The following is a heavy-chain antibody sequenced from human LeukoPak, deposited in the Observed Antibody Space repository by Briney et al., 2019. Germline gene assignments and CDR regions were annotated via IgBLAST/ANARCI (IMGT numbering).Heavy chain of an antibody. Sequence: PGGSLSLSCAASGFSFTSYAMHWVRQAPGKGLEWVAFIRDDGNNIHYADSVKDRFTISRDNSKNTLYLQMNSLRAEDTAVYYCARHRTASDYWGQGTLVTVSS. J-gene: IGHJ4*02. CDR2: IRDDGNNI. CDR3: ARHRTASDY. D-gene: IGHD3-16*02. V-gene: IGHV3-30*02. CDR1: GFSFTSYA.